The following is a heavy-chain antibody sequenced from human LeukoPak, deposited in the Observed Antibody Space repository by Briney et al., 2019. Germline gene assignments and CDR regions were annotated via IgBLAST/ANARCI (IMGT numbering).Heavy chain of an antibody. J-gene: IGHJ6*04. CDR3: AKDRRITIFGVADEMDV. V-gene: IGHV3-33*06. CDR1: GFTFSSYG. D-gene: IGHD3-3*01. CDR2: IWYDGSNK. Sequence: GGSLRLSCAASGFTFSSYGMHWVRQALGKGLEWVAVIWYDGSNKYYADSVKGRFTISRDNSKNTLYLQMNSLRAEDTAVYYCAKDRRITIFGVADEMDVWGKGTTVTVSS.